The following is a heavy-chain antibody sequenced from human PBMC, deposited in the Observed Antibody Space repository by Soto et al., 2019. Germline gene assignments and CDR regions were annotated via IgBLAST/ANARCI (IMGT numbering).Heavy chain of an antibody. J-gene: IGHJ5*02. CDR2: INPNSGGT. D-gene: IGHD3-3*01. CDR3: ARGSGAHVLRFLEWPEAESWFDP. V-gene: IGHV1-2*04. CDR1: GYTFTGYY. Sequence: GASVKVSCKASGYTFTGYYMHWVRQAPGQGLEWMGWINPNSGGTNYAQKFQGWVTMTRDTSISTAYMELSRLRSDDTAVYYCARGSGAHVLRFLEWPEAESWFDPWGQGTLVTVSS.